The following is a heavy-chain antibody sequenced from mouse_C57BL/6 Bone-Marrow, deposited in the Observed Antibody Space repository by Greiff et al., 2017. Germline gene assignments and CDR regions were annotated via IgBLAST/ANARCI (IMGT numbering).Heavy chain of an antibody. Sequence: VQLQQPGAELVMPGASVKLSCKASGYTFTSYWMHWVKQRPGQGLEWIGEIVPSDSYTNYNQKFKGKSTLTVDKSSSTAYMQLSSQTSEDSAVYYWERCRYSKDAMDYWGQGTSVTVSS. V-gene: IGHV1-69*01. CDR3: ERCRYSKDAMDY. CDR2: IVPSDSYT. D-gene: IGHD2-5*01. CDR1: GYTFTSYW. J-gene: IGHJ4*01.